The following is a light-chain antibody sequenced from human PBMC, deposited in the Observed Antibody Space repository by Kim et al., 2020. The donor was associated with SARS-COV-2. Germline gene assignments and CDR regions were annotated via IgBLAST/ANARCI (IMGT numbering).Light chain of an antibody. V-gene: IGKV1-12*01. CDR1: QVIGTR. CDR2: TTS. CDR3: QQANSFPFT. Sequence: DIQMTQSPSSVSASIGDRVTITCRASQVIGTRLAWYQQKPAKAPNLLIYTTSNLQSGVPSRFSGSGSGTDFTLTISNLQPEDFATYYCQQANSFPFTFGPGTKVDIK. J-gene: IGKJ3*01.